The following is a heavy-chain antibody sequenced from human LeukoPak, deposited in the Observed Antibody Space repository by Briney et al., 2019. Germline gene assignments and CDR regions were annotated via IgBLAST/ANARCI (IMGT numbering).Heavy chain of an antibody. J-gene: IGHJ5*02. D-gene: IGHD3-22*01. CDR3: ARKVPNDSSGYYYRGQFDP. V-gene: IGHV1-69*06. Sequence: ASVKVSCKVSGGTFSSYGISWVRQAPGQGLEWMGGIIPIFGTANYAQKFQGRVTITADKSTSTAYMELSSLRSEDTAVYYCARKVPNDSSGYYYRGQFDPWGQGTLVTVSS. CDR2: IIPIFGTA. CDR1: GGTFSSYG.